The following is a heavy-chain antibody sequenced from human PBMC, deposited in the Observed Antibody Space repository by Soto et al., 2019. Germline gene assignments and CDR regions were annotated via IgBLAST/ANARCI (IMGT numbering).Heavy chain of an antibody. CDR2: INHSGST. D-gene: IGHD6-19*01. Sequence: QVQLQQWGAGLLKPSETLSLTCAVYGGSFSGYYWSWIRQPPGKGLEWIGEINHSGSTNYNPSLKSRVTISVDTSKNQFSLKPSSVTAADTAVYYCARDGAVAGTTWFDPWGQGTLVTVSS. V-gene: IGHV4-34*01. CDR3: ARDGAVAGTTWFDP. CDR1: GGSFSGYY. J-gene: IGHJ5*02.